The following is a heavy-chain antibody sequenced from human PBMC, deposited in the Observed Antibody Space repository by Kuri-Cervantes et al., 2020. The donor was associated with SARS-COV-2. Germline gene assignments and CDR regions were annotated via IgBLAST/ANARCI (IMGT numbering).Heavy chain of an antibody. CDR3: ARDTPSGTTNY. D-gene: IGHD1-7*01. Sequence: GESLKISCAASGFTVSSNYMSWVRQAPGKGLEWVSVIYSCGSTYYADSVKGRFTISRDNSKNTLYLQMNSLRAEDTAVYYCARDTPSGTTNYWGQGTLVTVSS. V-gene: IGHV3-53*01. CDR2: IYSCGST. CDR1: GFTVSSNY. J-gene: IGHJ4*02.